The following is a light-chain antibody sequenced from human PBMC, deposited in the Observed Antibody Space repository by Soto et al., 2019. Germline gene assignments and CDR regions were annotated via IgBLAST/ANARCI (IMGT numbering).Light chain of an antibody. CDR1: QSVTSSY. CDR2: SAS. CDR3: QQRSNWPSIT. J-gene: IGKJ5*01. Sequence: MVLTQSPGTLSLSPGERASLSCSAIQSVTSSYLAWYQQKPGQAPRLLIYSASNRATGIPARFSGSGSGTDFTLTISSLEPEDFAVYYCQQRSNWPSITFGQGTRLEIK. V-gene: IGKV3-11*01.